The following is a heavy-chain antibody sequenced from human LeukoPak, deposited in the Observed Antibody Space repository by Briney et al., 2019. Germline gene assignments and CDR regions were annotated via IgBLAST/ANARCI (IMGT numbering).Heavy chain of an antibody. V-gene: IGHV1-24*01. CDR1: GYTLTELS. CDR3: ATVPGIAAANDNWFDP. CDR2: FDPEDGET. D-gene: IGHD6-13*01. Sequence: ASVKVSCKVSGYTLTELSMHWVRQAPGKGLEWMGGFDPEDGETIYAQKFQGRVTMTEDTSTDTAYMELSSLRSEDTAVYYCATVPGIAAANDNWFDPWGQGTLVTVSS. J-gene: IGHJ5*02.